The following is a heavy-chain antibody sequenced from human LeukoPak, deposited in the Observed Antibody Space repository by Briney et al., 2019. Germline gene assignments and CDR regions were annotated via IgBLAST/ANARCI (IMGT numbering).Heavy chain of an antibody. CDR3: ARALARGRAARPDY. J-gene: IGHJ4*02. Sequence: SETLSLTCTVSGGSISSYYWSWIRQPPGKGLEWIGYIYYSGSTNYNPSLKSRVTISVDTSKNQFSLKLSSVTAADTAVYYCARALARGRAARPDYWGQGTLVTVSS. D-gene: IGHD6-6*01. CDR2: IYYSGST. CDR1: GGSISSYY. V-gene: IGHV4-59*01.